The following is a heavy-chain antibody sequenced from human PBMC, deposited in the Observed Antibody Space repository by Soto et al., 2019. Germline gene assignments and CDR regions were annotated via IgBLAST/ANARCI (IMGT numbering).Heavy chain of an antibody. CDR3: AKRWRSAVEY. Sequence: EVQLLESEGGLVQPGGSLRLSCVASGFTFITSVMSWVRQTPGKGLEWVSTISRAANSTYYADSVQGRFIISRDNSKNTVYLQMNILRAEDTAVYYCAKRWRSAVEYWGQGTLVTVSS. D-gene: IGHD6-19*01. J-gene: IGHJ4*02. CDR1: GFTFITSV. V-gene: IGHV3-23*01. CDR2: ISRAANST.